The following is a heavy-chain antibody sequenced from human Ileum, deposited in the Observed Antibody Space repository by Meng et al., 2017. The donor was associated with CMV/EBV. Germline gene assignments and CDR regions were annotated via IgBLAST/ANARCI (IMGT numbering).Heavy chain of an antibody. CDR2: IRYDGSNK. V-gene: IGHV3-30*02. CDR3: AKVAFEYSSSVDGFDP. CDR1: FTCSSYG. D-gene: IGHD6-6*01. J-gene: IGHJ5*02. Sequence: FTCSSYGMHWVRQAPGKGLEWVAFIRYDGSNKYYADSVKGRFTISRDNSKNTLYLQMNSLRAEDTAVYYCAKVAFEYSSSVDGFDPWGQGTLVTVSS.